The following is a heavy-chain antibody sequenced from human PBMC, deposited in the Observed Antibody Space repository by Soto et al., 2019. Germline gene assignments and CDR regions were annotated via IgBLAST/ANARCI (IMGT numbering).Heavy chain of an antibody. J-gene: IGHJ5*02. CDR2: FDPEDGET. D-gene: IGHD2-15*01. CDR3: ATPAIYCSGGSCYSWGHWFDP. Sequence: ASVKVSCKVSGYSLTELSMHWVRQAPGKGLGWMGGFDPEDGETIYAQKFQGRVTMTEDTSTDTAYMELSSLRSEDTAVYCCATPAIYCSGGSCYSWGHWFDPWGQGTLVTVSS. V-gene: IGHV1-24*01. CDR1: GYSLTELS.